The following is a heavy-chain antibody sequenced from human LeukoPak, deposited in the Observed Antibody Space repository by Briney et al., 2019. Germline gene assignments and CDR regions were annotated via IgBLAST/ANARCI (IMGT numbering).Heavy chain of an antibody. J-gene: IGHJ6*03. Sequence: GTSLRLSCAASGFIFGNYAMHWVRQAPEKGLEWVGFIRRKGYGGTTEYAPSVKGRFIISRDDSKSTAYLQMNSLKTEDTAVYYCTRDHDFWSGPFDVWGKGTTVTVSS. V-gene: IGHV3-49*02. CDR1: GFIFGNYA. CDR3: TRDHDFWSGPFDV. CDR2: IRRKGYGGTT. D-gene: IGHD3-3*01.